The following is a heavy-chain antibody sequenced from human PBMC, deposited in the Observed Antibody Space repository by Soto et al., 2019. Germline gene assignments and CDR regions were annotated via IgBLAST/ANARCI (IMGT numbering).Heavy chain of an antibody. CDR2: IIPIFGTA. CDR3: ATEITVAARRDYYYYYGMDV. J-gene: IGHJ6*02. D-gene: IGHD2-15*01. CDR1: GGTFSSYA. V-gene: IGHV1-69*13. Sequence: SVKVSRKTSGGTFSSYAISWVRQAPGQGLEWMGGIIPIFGTANYAQKFQGRVTITADESTSTAYMELSSLRYEDTDVYYCATEITVAARRDYYYYYGMDVWGQGTTVTVSS.